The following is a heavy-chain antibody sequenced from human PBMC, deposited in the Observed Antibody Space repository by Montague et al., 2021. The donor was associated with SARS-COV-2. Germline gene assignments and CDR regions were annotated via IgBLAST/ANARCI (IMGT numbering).Heavy chain of an antibody. D-gene: IGHD2-2*02. CDR2: IYYRGST. CDR3: ARHYGVVVPAAIYYYYGMDV. Sequence: SETLSLTCTVSVGSISISSYYWGWIRQPPGKGLEWIGCIYYRGSTYYNPSLKSRVTISVDTSKNQFSLKLSSVTAADTAVYYCARHYGVVVPAAIYYYYGMDVWGQGTTVTVSS. CDR1: VGSISISSYY. V-gene: IGHV4-39*01. J-gene: IGHJ6*02.